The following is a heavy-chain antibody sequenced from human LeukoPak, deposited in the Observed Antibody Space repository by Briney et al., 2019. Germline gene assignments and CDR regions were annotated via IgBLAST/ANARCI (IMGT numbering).Heavy chain of an antibody. V-gene: IGHV3-30*18. D-gene: IGHD6-13*01. Sequence: GGSLILSCAASGFTFSNYGMYWVRQAPGKGLEWVALISYDGSNKYFADSVKGRFTISRDNSKNTLYLQMHSLRAEDTAVYYCAKDNVAAAGRYFDYWGQGTLVTVSS. CDR1: GFTFSNYG. CDR2: ISYDGSNK. J-gene: IGHJ4*02. CDR3: AKDNVAAAGRYFDY.